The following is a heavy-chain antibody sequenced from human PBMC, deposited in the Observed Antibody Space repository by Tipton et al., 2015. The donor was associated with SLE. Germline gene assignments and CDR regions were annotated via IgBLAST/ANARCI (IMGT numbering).Heavy chain of an antibody. CDR1: GFTFSTYG. J-gene: IGHJ2*01. CDR2: ITGSGGHT. D-gene: IGHD1-26*01. V-gene: IGHV3-23*01. Sequence: SLRLSCAASGFTFSTYGMHWVRQAPGKGLEWVSGITGSGGHTDYANSVKGRFTMSRENSKNTLYLQMNSLRAEDAAVYYCAKGPTILGTTGYFDLWGRGTLVTVSS. CDR3: AKGPTILGTTGYFDL.